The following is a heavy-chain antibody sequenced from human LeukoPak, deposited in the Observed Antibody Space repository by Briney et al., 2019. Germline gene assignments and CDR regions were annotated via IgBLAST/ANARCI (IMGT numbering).Heavy chain of an antibody. J-gene: IGHJ4*02. Sequence: SETLSLTCAVYGGSFSGYYWSWIRQPPGKGLEWIGEINHSGSTNYNPSLKSRVTISVDTSKNQFSLKLSSVTAADTAVYYCARKENVYYYFDYWGQGTLVTVSS. CDR3: ARKENVYYYFDY. V-gene: IGHV4-34*01. D-gene: IGHD3-10*01. CDR1: GGSFSGYY. CDR2: INHSGST.